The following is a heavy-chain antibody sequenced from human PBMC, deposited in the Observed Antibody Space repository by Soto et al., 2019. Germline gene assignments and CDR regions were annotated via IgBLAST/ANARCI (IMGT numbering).Heavy chain of an antibody. D-gene: IGHD6-19*01. V-gene: IGHV4-30-2*01. CDR2: IYHSGST. Sequence: QLQLQESGSGLVKPSQTLSLTCAASGGSISSGGYSWSWIRQPPGKGLEWIGYIYHSGSTYYNPSLRSRPPISVERSKNQFSLKLSSVTAADTAVYYCDRAGGLGAVAFDYWGQGTLVTVSS. CDR1: GGSISSGGYS. J-gene: IGHJ4*02. CDR3: DRAGGLGAVAFDY.